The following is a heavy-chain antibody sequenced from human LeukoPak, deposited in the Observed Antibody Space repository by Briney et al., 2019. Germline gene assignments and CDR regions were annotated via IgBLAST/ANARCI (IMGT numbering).Heavy chain of an antibody. D-gene: IGHD3-16*01. J-gene: IGHJ4*02. CDR2: ISSSSSYI. CDR3: AKDLGYDYVWGEGNFYDY. V-gene: IGHV3-21*04. CDR1: GFTFSSYS. Sequence: GGSLRLSCAASGFTFSSYSMNWVRQAPGKGLEWVSSISSSSSYIYYADSVKGRFTISRDNAKNSLYLQMNSLRAEDTAVYYCAKDLGYDYVWGEGNFYDYWGQGTLVTVSS.